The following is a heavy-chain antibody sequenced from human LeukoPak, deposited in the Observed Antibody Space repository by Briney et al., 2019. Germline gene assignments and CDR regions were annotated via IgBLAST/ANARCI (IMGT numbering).Heavy chain of an antibody. CDR1: GFTFSSYS. V-gene: IGHV3-48*01. J-gene: IGHJ4*02. CDR3: ARVSERGRSLLWFGESEYYFDY. D-gene: IGHD3-10*01. CDR2: ISSSSSTI. Sequence: GGSLRLSCAASGFTFSSYSMNWVRQAPGKGLEWVSYISSSSSTIYYADSVKGRFTISRDNAKNSLYLQMNSLRAEDTAVYYCARVSERGRSLLWFGESEYYFDYWGQGTLVTVSS.